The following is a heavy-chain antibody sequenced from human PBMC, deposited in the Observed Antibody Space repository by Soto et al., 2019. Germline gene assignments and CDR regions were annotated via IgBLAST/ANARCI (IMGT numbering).Heavy chain of an antibody. CDR1: GFTFSDYG. CDR3: AKDYLRWAQS. V-gene: IGHV3-23*01. J-gene: IGHJ5*02. D-gene: IGHD1-26*01. CDR2: ISGSGST. Sequence: EVQLLESGGGLEQPGGSLRLSCAASGFTFSDYGMSWVRQAPGKGLEWVSAISGSGSTFYADSVKGRFTISRDNSKNTLYLQMNSLRAXXXXXXXCAKDYLRWAQSWGQGTLVTVSS.